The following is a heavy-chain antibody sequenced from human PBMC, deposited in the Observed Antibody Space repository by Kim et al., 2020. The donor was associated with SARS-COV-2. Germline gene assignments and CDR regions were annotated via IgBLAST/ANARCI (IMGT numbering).Heavy chain of an antibody. CDR3: ATGVTYPPVVRLEHNFYFFGLDV. Sequence: PSVKVSCKASGFTFSNSAVQWVRQARGQHLEWIGWIVVGSGKTNYAQNFQDGVTITRDMSKGMVYMELSSLRSEDTAVYYCATGVTYPPVVRLEHNFYFFGLDVWGQGTAVTVSS. CDR1: GFTFSNSA. CDR2: IVVGSGKT. D-gene: IGHD1-1*01. V-gene: IGHV1-58*01. J-gene: IGHJ6*02.